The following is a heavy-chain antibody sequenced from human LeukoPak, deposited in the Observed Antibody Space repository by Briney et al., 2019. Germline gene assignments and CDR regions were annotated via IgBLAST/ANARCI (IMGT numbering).Heavy chain of an antibody. CDR2: INSDGSST. CDR3: AKTWARAVSAADY. Sequence: GGSLRLSCSASGFTFSRYGMHWVRQAPGKGLVWVSRINSDGSSTSYADSVKGRFTISRDNAKNTLYLQMNSLRADDTAVYYCAKTWARAVSAADYWGQGTLVTVSS. D-gene: IGHD1-26*01. V-gene: IGHV3-74*01. J-gene: IGHJ4*02. CDR1: GFTFSRYG.